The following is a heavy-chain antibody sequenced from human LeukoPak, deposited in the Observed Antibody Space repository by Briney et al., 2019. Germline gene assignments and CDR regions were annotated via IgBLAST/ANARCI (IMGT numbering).Heavy chain of an antibody. CDR2: ISAYNGNT. CDR1: GYTFTSYG. V-gene: IGHV1-18*01. CDR3: ARDATIVVVPAASFDY. Sequence: ASVKVSCKASGYTFTSYGISWVRQAPGQGLEWTGWISAYNGNTNYAQKLQGRVTMTTDTSTSTAYMELRSLRSDDTAVYYCARDATIVVVPAASFDYWGQGTLVTVSS. J-gene: IGHJ4*02. D-gene: IGHD2-2*01.